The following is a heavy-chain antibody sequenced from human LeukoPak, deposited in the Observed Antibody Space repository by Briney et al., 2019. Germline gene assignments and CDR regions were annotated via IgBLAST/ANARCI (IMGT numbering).Heavy chain of an antibody. J-gene: IGHJ4*02. CDR2: IRSKAYGETA. D-gene: IGHD1-1*01. V-gene: IGHV3-49*03. Sequence: GGSLRLSCVGSGFTFSSHAMSWIRQAPGKGLEWVGFIRSKAYGETADYAASVKGRFTISRDDSKAIAYLQMNSLKTEDTAVYHCTRDRGAYNLYDYWGQGTLVTVSS. CDR3: TRDRGAYNLYDY. CDR1: GFTFSSHA.